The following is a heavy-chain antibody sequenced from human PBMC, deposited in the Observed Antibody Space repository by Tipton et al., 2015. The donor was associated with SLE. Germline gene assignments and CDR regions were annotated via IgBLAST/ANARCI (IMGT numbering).Heavy chain of an antibody. CDR1: GFTFSSYA. CDR2: ISYDGSNK. CDR3: ARDALPVTMIVVVTDWYFDL. D-gene: IGHD3-22*01. V-gene: IGHV3-30*04. Sequence: SLRLSCAASGFTFSSYAMHWVRQAPGKGLEWVAVISYDGSNKDYADSVKGRFTISRDNSKNTLYLQMNSLRAEETAVYYCARDALPVTMIVVVTDWYFDLWGRGTLVTVSS. J-gene: IGHJ2*01.